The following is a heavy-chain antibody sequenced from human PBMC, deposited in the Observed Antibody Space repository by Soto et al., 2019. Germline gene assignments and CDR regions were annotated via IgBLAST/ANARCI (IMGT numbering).Heavy chain of an antibody. V-gene: IGHV3-23*01. CDR2: ISGSGGST. CDR1: GFTFSSYA. Sequence: GGSLRLSCAASGFTFSSYAMSWVRQAPGKGLEWVSAISGSGGSTYYADSVKGRFTISRDNSKNTLYLQMNSLRAEDTAIYYCAKIPPGYSYGYFYFDYWGQGTLVTVSS. J-gene: IGHJ4*02. CDR3: AKIPPGYSYGYFYFDY. D-gene: IGHD5-18*01.